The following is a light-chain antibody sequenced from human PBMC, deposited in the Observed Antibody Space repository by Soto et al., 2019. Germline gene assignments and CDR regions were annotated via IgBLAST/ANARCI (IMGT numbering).Light chain of an antibody. V-gene: IGLV2-14*03. Sequence: QSVLTQPASVSGSPGRSITISCTGTSSDVGGYNYVSWYQHHPGKAPKLMIYDVSNRPSGVSNGFSGSKSGNTASLTISWLQPEDEADYYCSSYTTSNTRQIVFGTGTKVTVL. J-gene: IGLJ1*01. CDR2: DVS. CDR3: SSYTTSNTRQIV. CDR1: SSDVGGYNY.